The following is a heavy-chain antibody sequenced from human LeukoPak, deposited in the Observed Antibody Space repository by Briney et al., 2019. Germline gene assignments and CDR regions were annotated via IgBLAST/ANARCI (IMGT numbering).Heavy chain of an antibody. D-gene: IGHD2-2*01. Sequence: GGSLRLSCAASGFTFSSYWMSWVRQAPEKGLEWVANINQGGSEKYYVDSVRGRFTISRDNAKNSLYLQMNSLRADDTTVYYCARDVTALDSWGQGTLVTVSS. V-gene: IGHV3-7*01. CDR3: ARDVTALDS. J-gene: IGHJ4*02. CDR2: INQGGSEK. CDR1: GFTFSSYW.